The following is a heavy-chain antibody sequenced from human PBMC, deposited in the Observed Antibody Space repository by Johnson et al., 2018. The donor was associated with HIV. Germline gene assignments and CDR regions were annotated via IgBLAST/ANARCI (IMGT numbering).Heavy chain of an antibody. CDR2: ISGSGGST. J-gene: IGHJ3*02. CDR1: GFTFNSYA. Sequence: VQLVESGGGVVQPGRSLRLFCAASGFTFNSYAMHWVRQAPGKGLEWVSAISGSGGSTYYADSVKGRFTISRDNSKNTLYLQMNSLRAEDTAVYYCAKEEGIAAAGGAFDIWGQGTMVTVSS. V-gene: IGHV3-23*04. CDR3: AKEEGIAAAGGAFDI. D-gene: IGHD6-13*01.